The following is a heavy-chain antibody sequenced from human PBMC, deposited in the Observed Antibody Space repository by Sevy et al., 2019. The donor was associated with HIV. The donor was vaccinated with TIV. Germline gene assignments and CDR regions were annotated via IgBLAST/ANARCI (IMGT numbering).Heavy chain of an antibody. CDR1: GFTFSKYS. V-gene: IGHV3-23*01. J-gene: IGHJ4*02. Sequence: GGSLRLSCAASGFTFSKYSMSWVRQPPGKGLEWVSTLSFGCGEINYADSVKGRFTISRENSKSLVYLQMNNLRPEDTAVYYCAREGCTKPHDFWGQGTLVTVSS. D-gene: IGHD2-8*01. CDR2: LSFGCGEI. CDR3: AREGCTKPHDF.